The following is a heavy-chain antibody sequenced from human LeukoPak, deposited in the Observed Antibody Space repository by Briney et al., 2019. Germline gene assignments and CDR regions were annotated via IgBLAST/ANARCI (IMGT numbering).Heavy chain of an antibody. Sequence: ASVKVSCKASGYTFTSYYMHWVRQAPGQGLEWMGWINPNSGGTNYAQKFQGRVTMTRDTSISTAYMELSRLRSDDTAVYYCARDWDCSGGSCYPNFDYWGQGTLVTVSS. J-gene: IGHJ4*02. CDR2: INPNSGGT. CDR1: GYTFTSYY. CDR3: ARDWDCSGGSCYPNFDY. D-gene: IGHD2-15*01. V-gene: IGHV1-2*02.